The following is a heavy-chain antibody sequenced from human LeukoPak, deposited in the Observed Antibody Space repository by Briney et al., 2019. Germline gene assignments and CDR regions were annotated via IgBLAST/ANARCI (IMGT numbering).Heavy chain of an antibody. CDR2: IKSKTDGGTT. J-gene: IGHJ4*02. CDR3: TTDRGGWYSGGPY. Sequence: GGSLRLSCAASGFTVSSNYMSWVRQAPGKGLEWVGRIKSKTDGGTTDYAAPVKGRFTISRDDSKNTLYLQMNSLKTEDTAVYYCTTDRGGWYSGGPYWGQGTLVTVSS. CDR1: GFTVSSNY. D-gene: IGHD6-19*01. V-gene: IGHV3-15*01.